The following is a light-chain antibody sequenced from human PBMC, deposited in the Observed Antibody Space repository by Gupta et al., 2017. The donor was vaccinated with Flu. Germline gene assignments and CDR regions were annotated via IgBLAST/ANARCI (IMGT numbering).Light chain of an antibody. CDR2: GAS. CDR3: QHYSSSSTMYT. CDR1: QSVTSSY. V-gene: IGKV3-20*01. J-gene: IGKJ2*01. Sequence: DIVLTQSPGTLSLSPGESATLSCRASQSVTSSYLAWYQQKPGQAPRLLIYGASNRATGIPDRFSGSGSGTDFTLNISRLEPEDVAVYYCQHYSSSSTMYTFGQGTKLEIK.